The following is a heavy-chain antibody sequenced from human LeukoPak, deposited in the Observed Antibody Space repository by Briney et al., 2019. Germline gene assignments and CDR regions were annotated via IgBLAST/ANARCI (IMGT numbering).Heavy chain of an antibody. D-gene: IGHD2-21*02. Sequence: SETLSLTCTVSGGSISGYYWSWSRQPPGKGVEWVGNLYYMRGAWYKTSLKSRVTTSVDTSRNEFSLKLSSVTAADTAVYYCARWTSCSGDCNILDYWGQGILVTVSS. CDR1: GGSISGYY. CDR2: LYYMRGA. V-gene: IGHV4-59*01. J-gene: IGHJ4*02. CDR3: ARWTSCSGDCNILDY.